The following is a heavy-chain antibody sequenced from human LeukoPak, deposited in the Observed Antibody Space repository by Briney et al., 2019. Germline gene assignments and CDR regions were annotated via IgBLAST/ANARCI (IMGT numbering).Heavy chain of an antibody. Sequence: GVSLRLSCAASGFTFSDHYMSWIRQAPGKGLEWISYIGDSGSPIYYVDSVKGRFTISRDNTKNSLFLQMDSLRAEDTAVYYCARDRRPSVYGGLDNWGQGTLVTVSS. CDR2: IGDSGSPI. V-gene: IGHV3-11*04. D-gene: IGHD4/OR15-4a*01. CDR3: ARDRRPSVYGGLDN. J-gene: IGHJ4*02. CDR1: GFTFSDHY.